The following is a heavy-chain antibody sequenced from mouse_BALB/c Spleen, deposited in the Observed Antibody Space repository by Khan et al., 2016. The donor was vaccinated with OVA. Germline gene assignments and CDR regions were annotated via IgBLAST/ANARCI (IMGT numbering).Heavy chain of an antibody. D-gene: IGHD1-1*01. V-gene: IGHV2-3*01. CDR2: IWGDGST. CDR3: ASFYYGGSFYAMDY. J-gene: IGHJ4*01. Sequence: QVQLKESGPGLVAPSQSLSITCTFSGFSLTSYGVSWVRQPQGKGLEWLGVIWGDGSTHYHSDLKYRLSLSKDDSKSQAFLILNSLQTDDTATYYCASFYYGGSFYAMDYWGQGTSVTVSS. CDR1: GFSLTSYG.